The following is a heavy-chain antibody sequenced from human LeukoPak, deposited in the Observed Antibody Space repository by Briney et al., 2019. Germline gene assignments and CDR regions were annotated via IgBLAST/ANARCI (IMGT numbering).Heavy chain of an antibody. CDR1: GGSISSYY. Sequence: LETLSLTCTISGGSISSYYWSWIRQSPGKGLEWIGEINHSGSTNYNPSLKSRVTISVDTSKNQFSLKLSSVTAADTAVYYCARGGELLWFGEYQWGQGTLVTVSS. J-gene: IGHJ4*02. CDR2: INHSGST. CDR3: ARGGELLWFGEYQ. V-gene: IGHV4-34*01. D-gene: IGHD3-10*01.